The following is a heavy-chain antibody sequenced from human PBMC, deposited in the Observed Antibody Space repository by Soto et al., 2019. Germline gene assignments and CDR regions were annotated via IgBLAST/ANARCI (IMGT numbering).Heavy chain of an antibody. CDR1: GGTFRTYT. CDR2: IIPIIGII. J-gene: IGHJ5*02. Sequence: QVQLVQSGAEVKKPGSSVKVSCKASGGTFRTYTITWVRQAPGQGLEWMGRIIPIIGIINYAQKFQGRVTISADKFTGTAYMELTGLRSDDTAVYYCAGDPDSHYNDSHASSDPWGQGTLVTVSS. V-gene: IGHV1-69*08. CDR3: AGDPDSHYNDSHASSDP. D-gene: IGHD4-4*01.